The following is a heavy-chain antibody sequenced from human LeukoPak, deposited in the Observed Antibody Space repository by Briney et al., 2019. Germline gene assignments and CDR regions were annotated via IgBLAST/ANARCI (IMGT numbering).Heavy chain of an antibody. CDR1: GYTFTAYY. Sequence: ASVTVSCTASGYTFTAYYMHWVRQAPGQGLEWMGWINPNSGGTNFAQRFQGRVTMTRDTSISTAHMELSSLRSDDTAVYYCARGRSGGWYFDYWGQGTLVTVSS. D-gene: IGHD6-19*01. CDR2: INPNSGGT. CDR3: ARGRSGGWYFDY. V-gene: IGHV1-2*02. J-gene: IGHJ4*02.